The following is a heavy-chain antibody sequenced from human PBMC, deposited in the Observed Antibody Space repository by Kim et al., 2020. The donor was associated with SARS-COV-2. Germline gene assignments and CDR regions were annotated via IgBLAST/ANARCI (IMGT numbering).Heavy chain of an antibody. V-gene: IGHV4-39*07. Sequence: SETLSLTCTVSGGSISSSSYYWGWIRQPPGKGLEWIGSIYYSGSTYYNPSLKSRVTISVDTSKNQFSLKLSSVSAADTAVYYCARNYGSGSSTFDPWGQGTLVTVSS. CDR1: GGSISSSSYY. J-gene: IGHJ5*02. CDR3: ARNYGSGSSTFDP. CDR2: IYYSGST. D-gene: IGHD3-10*01.